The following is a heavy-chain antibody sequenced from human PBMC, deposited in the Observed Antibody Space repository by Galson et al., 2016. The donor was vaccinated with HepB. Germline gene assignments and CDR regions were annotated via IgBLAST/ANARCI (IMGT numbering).Heavy chain of an antibody. CDR2: IKQDGSEK. Sequence: SLRLSCAASGFTFSSYWMSWVRQAPGKGLEWVAIIKQDGSEKYYVDSVKGRFTISRDNAKNSLYLQMNSLRAEDTAVYYCARHTYIWGSYCYGMDVWGQGTTVTVSS. D-gene: IGHD3-16*01. CDR3: ARHTYIWGSYCYGMDV. J-gene: IGHJ6*02. V-gene: IGHV3-7*01. CDR1: GFTFSSYW.